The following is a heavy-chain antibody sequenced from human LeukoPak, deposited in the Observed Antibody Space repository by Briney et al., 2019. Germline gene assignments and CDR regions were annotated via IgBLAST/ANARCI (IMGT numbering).Heavy chain of an antibody. CDR3: ARVARIAAAPFDP. CDR1: GGTFSSYA. D-gene: IGHD6-13*01. Sequence: SVRVSCKASGGTFSSYAISWVRQAPGQGLEWMGRIIPILGIANYAQKFQGRVTITADKSTSTAYMELSSLRSEDTAVYYCARVARIAAAPFDPWGQGTLVTVSS. CDR2: IIPILGIA. V-gene: IGHV1-69*04. J-gene: IGHJ5*02.